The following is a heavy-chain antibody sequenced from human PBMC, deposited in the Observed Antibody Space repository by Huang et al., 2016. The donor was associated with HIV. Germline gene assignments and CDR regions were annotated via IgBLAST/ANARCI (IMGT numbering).Heavy chain of an antibody. CDR1: GFTFTSSA. J-gene: IGHJ6*02. D-gene: IGHD6-19*01. CDR3: AAYTSGPAGYYYYYDMDV. V-gene: IGHV1-58*01. CDR2: IVVGIGNT. Sequence: QMQLVQSGPEVKKPGTSVKVSFKASGFTFTSSAVQWVRQARGQRLEWRGGIVVGIGNTNYAQKFQERVTITRDMSTSTAYMELSSLRSEDTAVYYCAAYTSGPAGYYYYYDMDVWGQGTTVTVSS.